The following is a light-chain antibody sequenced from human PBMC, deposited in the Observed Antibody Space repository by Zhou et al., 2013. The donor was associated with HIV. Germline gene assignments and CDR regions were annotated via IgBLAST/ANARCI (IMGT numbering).Light chain of an antibody. CDR1: QTVSSN. CDR2: GAT. Sequence: EIAIWQSADTLSLSPGERVTISCRASQTVSSNLAWYQQKPGQSPKLLIYGATTRAAGVPVRFSGSGSGTEFTLSISSLQPDDFATYYCLQYDNYSWTFGQGTKVEFK. CDR3: LQYDNYSWT. V-gene: IGKV3-15*01. J-gene: IGKJ1*01.